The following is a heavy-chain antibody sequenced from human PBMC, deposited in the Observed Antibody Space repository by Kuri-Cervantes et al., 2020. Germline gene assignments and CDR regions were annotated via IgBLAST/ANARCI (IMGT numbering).Heavy chain of an antibody. CDR2: FDPEDGET. D-gene: IGHD5-12*01. V-gene: IGHV1-24*01. CDR1: GYTLTELS. CDR3: ARAPGCGYGRPIDY. Sequence: ASVKVSCKVSGYTLTELSMHWVRQAPGKGLEWMGGFDPEDGETIYAQKFQGRVTMTEDTSTDTAYMELRSLRSDDTAVYYCARAPGCGYGRPIDYWGQGTLVTVSS. J-gene: IGHJ4*02.